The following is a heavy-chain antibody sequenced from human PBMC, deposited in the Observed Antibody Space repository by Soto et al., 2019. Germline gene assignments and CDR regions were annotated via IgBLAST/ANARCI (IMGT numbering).Heavy chain of an antibody. J-gene: IGHJ5*02. D-gene: IGHD3-16*01. V-gene: IGHV4-4*02. CDR3: ARERRRRNRGIDP. CDR1: GDSISSSTC. Sequence: SLPCAVSGDSISSSTCWSWARQSPRKGLPWIGDIYHSGSTNYNPSLRSRVTIAVQKSKNQFSMKLTSVTAADTAIDDCARERRRRNRGIDPWGQGTLVTVSS. CDR2: IYHSGST.